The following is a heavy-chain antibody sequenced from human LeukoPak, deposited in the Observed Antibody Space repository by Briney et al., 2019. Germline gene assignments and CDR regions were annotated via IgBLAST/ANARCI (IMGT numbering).Heavy chain of an antibody. V-gene: IGHV3-48*04. CDR1: GFTFSEYS. D-gene: IGHD6-19*01. CDR3: ARDPQWPLDY. CDR2: ISSNSRTI. Sequence: GGSLRLSCAASGFTFSEYSLIWVRQAPGEGLEWVSYISSNSRTIYYADSVKGRFTISRDNAKNSLYLQMNSLRAEDTAVYYCARDPQWPLDYWGQGTLVTVSS. J-gene: IGHJ4*02.